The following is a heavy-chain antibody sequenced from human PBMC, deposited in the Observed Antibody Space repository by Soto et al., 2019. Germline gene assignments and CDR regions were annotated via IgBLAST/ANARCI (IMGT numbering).Heavy chain of an antibody. CDR3: AKALQGYDYVWGSYRSGPDY. J-gene: IGHJ4*02. D-gene: IGHD3-16*02. V-gene: IGHV3-30*18. Sequence: QVQLVESGGGVVQPGRSLRLSCAASGFTFSSYGMHWVRQVPGQGVEWVAGISDDGSNKYYADSVKGRFTISRDNSKNTLYLQMNSLRAEDTAVYYCAKALQGYDYVWGSYRSGPDYMGQGTMVTVSS. CDR1: GFTFSSYG. CDR2: ISDDGSNK.